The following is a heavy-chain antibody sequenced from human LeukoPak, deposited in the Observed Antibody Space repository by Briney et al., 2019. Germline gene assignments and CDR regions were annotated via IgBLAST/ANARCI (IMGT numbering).Heavy chain of an antibody. CDR2: IYYSGST. Sequence: SETLSLTCTVSGGSISSYYWSWVRQPPGKGLEWIGYIYYSGSTNYNPSLKSRVTISVDTSKNQFSLKLSSVTAADTAVYYCARAYSSSWYYFDYWGQGTLVTVSS. CDR3: ARAYSSSWYYFDY. J-gene: IGHJ4*02. D-gene: IGHD6-13*01. V-gene: IGHV4-59*01. CDR1: GGSISSYY.